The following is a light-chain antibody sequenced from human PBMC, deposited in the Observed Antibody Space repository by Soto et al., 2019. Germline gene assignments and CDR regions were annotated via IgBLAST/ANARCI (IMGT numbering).Light chain of an antibody. J-gene: IGKJ5*01. CDR3: QQANSFPIT. CDR2: GAS. CDR1: QGISNW. Sequence: DIQMTQSPSSVSASVGDRVTLTCRASQGISNWLAWYQQKPGKAPKLLIYGASSLQSGVPSRFSGSGSGTDFTLTISSLQPEDFATYNCQQANSFPITFGQGTRLEIK. V-gene: IGKV1-12*01.